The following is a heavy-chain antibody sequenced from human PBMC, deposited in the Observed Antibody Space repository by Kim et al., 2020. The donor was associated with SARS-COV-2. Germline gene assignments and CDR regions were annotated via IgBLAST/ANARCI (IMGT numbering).Heavy chain of an antibody. V-gene: IGHV4-59*08. CDR1: GDSISSYY. CDR3: ARGRTADLDY. CDR2: IYYSGST. Sequence: SETLSLTCTVSGDSISSYYWSWIRQPPGKGLEWIGYIYYSGSTNYNPSLKSRVTMSVDTSKNQFSLKLSSVTAADTAVYYCARGRTADLDYWGQGTLVTVSA. D-gene: IGHD1-1*01. J-gene: IGHJ4*02.